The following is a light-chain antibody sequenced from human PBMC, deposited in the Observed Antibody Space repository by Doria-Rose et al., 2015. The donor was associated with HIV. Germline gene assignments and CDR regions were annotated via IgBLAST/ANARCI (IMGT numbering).Light chain of an antibody. Sequence: SELSQEPAVSVALGQTVRITCQGDSLRSYYAGWYQQKPGQAPILVIYGKNNRPSGIPDRFSGSSSGNTASLTITGAQAEDEADYYCNSRDSSGNHWLFGGGTKLTVL. CDR1: SLRSYY. CDR2: GKN. V-gene: IGLV3-19*01. J-gene: IGLJ3*02. CDR3: NSRDSSGNHWL.